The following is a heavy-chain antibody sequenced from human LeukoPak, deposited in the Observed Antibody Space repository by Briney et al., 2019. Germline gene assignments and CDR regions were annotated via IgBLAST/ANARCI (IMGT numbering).Heavy chain of an antibody. J-gene: IGHJ4*02. V-gene: IGHV3-53*01. D-gene: IGHD5-12*01. CDR1: GFTVSTHY. CDR3: ARRGENSGHEFGGGIEGYFVY. Sequence: GGSLRLSCAASGFTVSTHYMNWVRQAPGKGLEWVSVIDTADKTYYADSVKGRFTISRDNSNNTVFLQLNGVRPEDRAVYYCARRGENSGHEFGGGIEGYFVYWGQGTVVTVSP. CDR2: IDTADKT.